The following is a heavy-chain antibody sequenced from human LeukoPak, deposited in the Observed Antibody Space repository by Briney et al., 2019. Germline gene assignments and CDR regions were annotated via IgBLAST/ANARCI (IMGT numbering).Heavy chain of an antibody. V-gene: IGHV4-34*01. CDR3: ARHITDISAAGQFDY. Sequence: SETLSLTCAVYGGSFSGYYWSWIRQPPGKGLEWIGEMNHSGSTNYNPSLKSRVTISVDTSKNQFSLKLSSVTAADTAVYYCARHITDISAAGQFDYWGQGALVTVSS. CDR1: GGSFSGYY. CDR2: MNHSGST. J-gene: IGHJ4*02. D-gene: IGHD6-13*01.